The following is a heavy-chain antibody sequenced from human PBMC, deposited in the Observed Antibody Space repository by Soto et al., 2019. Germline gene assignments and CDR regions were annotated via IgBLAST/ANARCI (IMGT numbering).Heavy chain of an antibody. CDR1: GYTFDDYA. V-gene: IGHV3-9*01. CDR3: ARDGSLGYGMDV. CDR2: VTWNSGSK. Sequence: PGGSMRLSCAASGYTFDDYAMHWVRQAPGKGLEWVSGVTWNSGSKGYADSVKGRFTISRDNSKNTLYLQMNSLRAEDTAVYYCARDGSLGYGMDVWGQGTTVT. D-gene: IGHD3-16*02. J-gene: IGHJ6*02.